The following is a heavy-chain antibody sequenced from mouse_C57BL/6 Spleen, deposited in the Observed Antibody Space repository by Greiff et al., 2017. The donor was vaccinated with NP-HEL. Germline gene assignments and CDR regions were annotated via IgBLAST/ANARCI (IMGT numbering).Heavy chain of an antibody. Sequence: QVQLQQPGAELVKPGASVKMSCKASGYTFTSYWITWVKQRPGQGLEWIGDIYPGSGSTNYNEKFKSKATLTVDTSSSTAYMQLSSLTSEDSAVYYCARDYYGSSPHFDYWGQGTTLTVSS. CDR3: ARDYYGSSPHFDY. CDR1: GYTFTSYW. V-gene: IGHV1-55*01. J-gene: IGHJ2*01. D-gene: IGHD1-1*01. CDR2: IYPGSGST.